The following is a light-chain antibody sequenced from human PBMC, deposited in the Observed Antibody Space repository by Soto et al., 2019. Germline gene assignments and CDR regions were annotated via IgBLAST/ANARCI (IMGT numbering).Light chain of an antibody. J-gene: IGLJ3*02. V-gene: IGLV2-11*01. CDR2: DVN. CDR1: SSDVGSYKF. CDR3: CSFVDSDTVL. Sequence: QSALTQPRSVSGSPGQSVTISCTGPSSDVGSYKFVSWYQHHPGTAPKLLIFDVNKRPSGVPDRFSGSNYGNAASLTISGLQPEDEAAYFCCSFVDSDTVLFVEGTKLTVL.